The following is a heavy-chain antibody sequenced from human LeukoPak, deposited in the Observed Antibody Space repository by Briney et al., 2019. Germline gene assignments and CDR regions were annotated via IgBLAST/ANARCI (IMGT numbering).Heavy chain of an antibody. D-gene: IGHD2-15*01. J-gene: IGHJ4*02. CDR2: IRNNGGYT. Sequence: RGSLRLSCAASGFTFSSSAMSWVRQAPGKGLEWVSAIRNNGGYTYYADSVQGRFTISRDNSKSTLCLQMNSLRAEDTAVYYCAKQLGYCSDGSCYFPYWGQGTLVTVSS. V-gene: IGHV3-23*01. CDR1: GFTFSSSA. CDR3: AKQLGYCSDGSCYFPY.